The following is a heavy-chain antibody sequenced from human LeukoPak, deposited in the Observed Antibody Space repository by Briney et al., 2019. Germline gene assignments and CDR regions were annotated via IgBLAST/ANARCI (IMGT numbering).Heavy chain of an antibody. CDR1: GGSFTEYH. CDR2: INYTGRT. J-gene: IGHJ3*02. CDR3: ARERRVEVSARQTVAFDM. Sequence: SETLTLTCAVYGGSFTEYHWSWIRQPPGKSLEWIGEINYTGRTHYNPSLTSRVTISIDMSERQFSLRLTSVTAADTAVYYCARERRVEVSARQTVAFDMWAQGTMVIVSS. V-gene: IGHV4-34*01. D-gene: IGHD5/OR15-5a*01.